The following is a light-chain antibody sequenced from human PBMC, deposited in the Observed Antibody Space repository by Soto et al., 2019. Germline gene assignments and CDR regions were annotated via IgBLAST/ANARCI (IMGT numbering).Light chain of an antibody. CDR1: RTILYSSNNQNY. CDR3: QQYYSTPYT. V-gene: IGKV4-1*01. Sequence: DIVMTQSPDSLAVSLGERATIDCKSSRTILYSSNNQNYLAWYQQKPGQPPKLLIYWASTRESGVPDRFSGSGSGTDFTLTSSSLQAEDVAVYYCQQYYSTPYTFGQGTKLEIK. J-gene: IGKJ2*01. CDR2: WAS.